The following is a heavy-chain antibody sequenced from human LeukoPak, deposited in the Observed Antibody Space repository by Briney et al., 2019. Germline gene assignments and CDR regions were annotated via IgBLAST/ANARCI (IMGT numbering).Heavy chain of an antibody. V-gene: IGHV3-7*01. J-gene: IGHJ4*02. CDR3: ARDRYCDY. D-gene: IGHD2-21*02. CDR2: IKEDGSEK. CDR1: GFTFSRYW. Sequence: GGSLRLSCAASGFTFSRYWMSWVRKAPGKGLEWVANIKEDGSEKYYVDSVKGRFTVSRDNAKNSLYLQMNSPRADDTAVYYCARDRYCDYWGQGTLVTVSS.